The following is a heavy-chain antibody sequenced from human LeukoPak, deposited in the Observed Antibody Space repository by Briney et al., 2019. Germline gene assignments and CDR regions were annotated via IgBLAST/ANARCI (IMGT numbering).Heavy chain of an antibody. CDR3: ARDTFVVVPAAIWFDP. V-gene: IGHV4-4*07. CDR2: IYTSGST. J-gene: IGHJ5*02. D-gene: IGHD2-2*01. CDR1: GGSISSYY. Sequence: KPSETLSLTCTVSGGSISSYYWSWIRQPAVKGLEWIGRIYTSGSTNYNPSLKSRVTMSVDTSKNQFSLKLSSVTAAGTAVYYCARDTFVVVPAAIWFDPWGQGTLVTVSS.